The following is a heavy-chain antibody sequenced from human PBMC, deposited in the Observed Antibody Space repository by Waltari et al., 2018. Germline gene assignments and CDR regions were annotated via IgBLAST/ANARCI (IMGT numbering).Heavy chain of an antibody. CDR1: GGSLSSYY. D-gene: IGHD6-19*01. V-gene: IGHV4-59*01. CDR2: IYYSGST. J-gene: IGHJ4*02. CDR3: ARVLTYSSGLLDSFDY. Sequence: QVQLQASAPGLVKPSETLSLACTVSGGSLSSYYWRWIRHPPGKGLEWIGYIYYSGSTNYNPTLKSRVTISVDTSKNQCSLKLSSVTAADTAVYYCARVLTYSSGLLDSFDYGGQGTLVTVSS.